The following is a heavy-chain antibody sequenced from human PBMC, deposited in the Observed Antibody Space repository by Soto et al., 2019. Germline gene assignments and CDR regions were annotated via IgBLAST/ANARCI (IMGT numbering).Heavy chain of an antibody. D-gene: IGHD2-2*01. CDR1: GGTFSSYT. J-gene: IGHJ6*03. V-gene: IGHV1-69*02. CDR2: IIPILGIA. CDR3: ARGGIVVVPAAKVDYYYYMDV. Sequence: SVKVSCKASGGTFSSYTISWVRQAPGQGLEWMGRIIPILGIANYAQKFQGRVTITADKSTSTAYMELSSLRSEDTAVYYCARGGIVVVPAAKVDYYYYMDVWGKGTTVTVSS.